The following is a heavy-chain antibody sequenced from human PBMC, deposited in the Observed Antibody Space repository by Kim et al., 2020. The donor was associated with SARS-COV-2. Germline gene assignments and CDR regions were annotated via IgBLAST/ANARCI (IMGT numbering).Heavy chain of an antibody. CDR3: ARDLNRQWLVTTKPRGDAFDI. CDR2: ISSSGSTI. J-gene: IGHJ3*02. V-gene: IGHV3-11*01. CDR1: GFTFSDYY. Sequence: GGSLRLSCAASGFTFSDYYMSWIRQAPGKGLEWVSYISSSGSTIYYADSVKGRFTISRDNAKNSLYLQMNSLRAEDTAVYYCARDLNRQWLVTTKPRGDAFDIWGQGTMVTVSS. D-gene: IGHD6-19*01.